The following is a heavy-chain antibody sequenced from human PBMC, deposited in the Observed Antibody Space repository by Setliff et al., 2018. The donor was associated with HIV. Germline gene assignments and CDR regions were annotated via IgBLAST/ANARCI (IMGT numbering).Heavy chain of an antibody. V-gene: IGHV3-7*01. CDR2: IGQDGSEK. CDR1: GFTVSSNY. J-gene: IGHJ3*01. CDR3: VRDPGGIFDAFDV. Sequence: GGSLRLSCAASGFTVSSNYMSWVRQAPGKGLEWVANIGQDGSEKNYVDSVKGRFTISRDNAKNTLYLQMNSLRAEDTAVYYCVRDPGGIFDAFDVWGQGTMVTVSS. D-gene: IGHD3-3*01.